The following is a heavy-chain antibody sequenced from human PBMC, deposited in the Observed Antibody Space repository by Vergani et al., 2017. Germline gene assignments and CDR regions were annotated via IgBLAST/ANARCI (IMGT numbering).Heavy chain of an antibody. CDR3: ARGSGYYYY. J-gene: IGHJ4*02. V-gene: IGHV4-59*01. CDR2: THYSGST. D-gene: IGHD3-22*01. Sequence: QVQLQESGPGLVKPSETLSLTCTVSGGSISSYYLTWIRQPPGKGLEWIGYTHYSGSTNYNPSLKSRVTMSVDTSKNQCSLKVSSVTAADTAVYYCARGSGYYYYWGQGTLVTVSS. CDR1: GGSISSYY.